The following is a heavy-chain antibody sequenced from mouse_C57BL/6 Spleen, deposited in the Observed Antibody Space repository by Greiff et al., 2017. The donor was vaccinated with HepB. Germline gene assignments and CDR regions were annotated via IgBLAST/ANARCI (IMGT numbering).Heavy chain of an antibody. CDR2: INPYNGGT. D-gene: IGHD1-1*01. CDR3: SRSYYYGSSYLYYAMDY. Sequence: EVQLQQSGPVLVKPGASVKMSCKASGYTFTDYYMNWVKQSHGKSLEWIGVINPYNGGTSYNQKFKGKATLTVDKSSSTAYMELNSLTSEDSAVYYCSRSYYYGSSYLYYAMDYWGHGTSVTVSS. J-gene: IGHJ4*01. V-gene: IGHV1-19*01. CDR1: GYTFTDYY.